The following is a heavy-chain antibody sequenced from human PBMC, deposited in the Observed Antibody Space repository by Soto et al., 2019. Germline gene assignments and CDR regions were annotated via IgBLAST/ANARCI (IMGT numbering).Heavy chain of an antibody. CDR3: VKGEYYYASSGYYFDS. V-gene: IGHV3-64D*06. Sequence: GSLRLSCSASGFTFSSYAMHWVRQAPGKGLEYVSSISTNGGSTQHADSVKGRFTSSRDNSENTQYLQMSSLRDDGTAVYYCVKGEYYYASSGYYFDSWGQGTLVTVSS. CDR1: GFTFSSYA. CDR2: ISTNGGST. D-gene: IGHD3-22*01. J-gene: IGHJ4*02.